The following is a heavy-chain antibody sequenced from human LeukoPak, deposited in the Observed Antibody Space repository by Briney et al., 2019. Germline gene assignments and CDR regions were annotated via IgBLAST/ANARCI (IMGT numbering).Heavy chain of an antibody. V-gene: IGHV3-21*01. CDR3: ARDGVIAPDYYYYGMDV. CDR2: ISSSSSYI. CDR1: GFNFGGYY. D-gene: IGHD3-16*02. J-gene: IGHJ6*02. Sequence: GGSLRLSCITSGFNFGGYYMGWIRQAPGKGLEWVSSISSSSSYIYYADSVKGRFTISRDNAKNSLYLQMNSLRAEDTAVYYCARDGVIAPDYYYYGMDVWGQGTTVTVSS.